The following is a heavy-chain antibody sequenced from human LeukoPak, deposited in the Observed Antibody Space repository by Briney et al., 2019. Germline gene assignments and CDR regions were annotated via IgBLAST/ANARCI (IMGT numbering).Heavy chain of an antibody. CDR1: GYTFIDYY. Sequence: ASVKVSCKTSGYTFIDYYIHSVRQAPGQGLEWMGRISPNRGGTKYAQNFQGRVIMTRDTSITTAYMELSSLRSDDTAVYYCARDHTSTDAFDIWGQGTMVTVSS. CDR2: ISPNRGGT. D-gene: IGHD2-2*01. J-gene: IGHJ3*02. CDR3: ARDHTSTDAFDI. V-gene: IGHV1-2*06.